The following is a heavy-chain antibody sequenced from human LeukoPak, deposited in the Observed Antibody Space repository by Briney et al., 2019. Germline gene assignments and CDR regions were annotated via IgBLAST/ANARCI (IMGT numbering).Heavy chain of an antibody. V-gene: IGHV3-30*04. CDR2: ISYDGSNK. J-gene: IGHJ4*02. CDR3: AREYGSGRYFDY. D-gene: IGHD3-10*01. Sequence: GRSLRLSCAASGFTFSSYAMHWVRQAPGKRPEWVAVISYDGSNKYYADSVKGRFTISRDNSKNTLYLQMNSLRAEDTAVYYCAREYGSGRYFDYWGQGTLVTVSS. CDR1: GFTFSSYA.